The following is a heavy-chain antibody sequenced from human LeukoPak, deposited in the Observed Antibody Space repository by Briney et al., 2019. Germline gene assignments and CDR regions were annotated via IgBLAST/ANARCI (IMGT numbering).Heavy chain of an antibody. V-gene: IGHV1-2*06. J-gene: IGHJ6*02. CDR1: GYTFTCCY. Sequence: GASVKVSCKASGYTFTCCYIHWVRQAPGQGLEWMGRIIPNSGDTNYAQKFQGRVTMTRDTSISTAYMELSSLRSDDTAVYYCARDLTGVPAGNYGMDVWGQGTTVTVSS. CDR3: ARDLTGVPAGNYGMDV. CDR2: IIPNSGDT. D-gene: IGHD2-2*01.